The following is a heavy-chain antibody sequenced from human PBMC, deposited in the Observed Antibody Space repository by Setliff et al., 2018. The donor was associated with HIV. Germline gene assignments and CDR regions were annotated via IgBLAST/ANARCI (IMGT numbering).Heavy chain of an antibody. CDR3: ARARITMTGGRLEPYAFDR. D-gene: IGHD3-22*01. J-gene: IGHJ3*01. CDR1: GGSFSTYY. V-gene: IGHV4-4*07. Sequence: LSLTCTVSGGSFSTYYWSWIRQPAGEGLEYIGRVHSTGTTIYNPSLKSRVTMSVDTSKNQLSRKLRSVTAADTAVYYCARARITMTGGRLEPYAFDRWGQGTKVTVSS. CDR2: VHSTGTT.